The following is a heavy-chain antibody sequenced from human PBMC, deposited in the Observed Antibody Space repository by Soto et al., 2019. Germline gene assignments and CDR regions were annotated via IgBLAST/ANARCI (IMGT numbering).Heavy chain of an antibody. J-gene: IGHJ6*02. CDR3: ARVAEMATTLVSPLYGMDV. D-gene: IGHD5-12*01. V-gene: IGHV3-33*01. CDR1: GFTFSSYG. Sequence: QVQLVESGGGVVQPGRSLRLSCAASGFTFSSYGMHWVRQAPGKGLEWVAVIWYDGSNKYYADSVKGRFTISRDNSKNTLYLQMNSLRAEDTAVYYCARVAEMATTLVSPLYGMDVWGQGTTVTVSS. CDR2: IWYDGSNK.